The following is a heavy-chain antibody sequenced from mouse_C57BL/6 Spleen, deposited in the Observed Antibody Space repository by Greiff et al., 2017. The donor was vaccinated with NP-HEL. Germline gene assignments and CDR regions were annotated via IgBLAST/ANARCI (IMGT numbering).Heavy chain of an antibody. J-gene: IGHJ2*01. CDR1: GYAFSSYW. V-gene: IGHV1-80*01. Sequence: VQRVESGAELVKPGASVKISCKASGYAFSSYWMNWVKQRPGKGLEWIGQIYPGDGDTNYNGKFKGKATLTADKSSSTAYMQLSSLTSEDSAVYFCARGETGALFDYWGQGTTRTVSS. D-gene: IGHD4-1*01. CDR2: IYPGDGDT. CDR3: ARGETGALFDY.